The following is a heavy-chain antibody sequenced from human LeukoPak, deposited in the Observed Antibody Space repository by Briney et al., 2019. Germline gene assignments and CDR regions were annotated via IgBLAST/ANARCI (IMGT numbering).Heavy chain of an antibody. Sequence: GGSLRLSCAASGFTFSSYAMSWVRQAPGKGLEWVSAISSTGGATYYADSVKGRFTISRDDSKSTLSLQMNSLRAEDTALYYCAKKYYYGSGTYIFYFDYWGQGTPVTVSS. CDR2: ISSTGGAT. CDR3: AKKYYYGSGTYIFYFDY. J-gene: IGHJ4*02. CDR1: GFTFSSYA. D-gene: IGHD3-10*01. V-gene: IGHV3-23*01.